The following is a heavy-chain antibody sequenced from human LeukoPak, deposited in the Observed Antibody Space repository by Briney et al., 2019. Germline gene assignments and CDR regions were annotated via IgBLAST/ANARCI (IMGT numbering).Heavy chain of an antibody. CDR3: VGSWGPAAIYP. D-gene: IGHD2-2*02. J-gene: IGHJ5*02. CDR1: GYTFTSYD. Sequence: ASVKVSCKASGYTFTSYDINWVRQATGQGLEWMGWMNPNSGNTGYAQKFQGRVTITRNTSISTAYMELSSLRSEDTAVYYCVGSWGPAAIYPWGQGTLVTVSS. CDR2: MNPNSGNT. V-gene: IGHV1-8*03.